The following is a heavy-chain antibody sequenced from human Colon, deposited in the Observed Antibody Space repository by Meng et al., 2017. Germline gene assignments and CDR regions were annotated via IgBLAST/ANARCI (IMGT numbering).Heavy chain of an antibody. D-gene: IGHD5-12*01. CDR2: ISAYNGNT. CDR3: GRSGAYDYRIDS. Sequence: QGQLVQSGAEEKKPGASVKVSCKSYGYTFTSYGISWVRQAPGQGLEWVAWISAYNGNTIYAQKVQGRVTLTTDTSTSTAYMELRSLISDDTAVYYCGRSGAYDYRIDSWGQGTLVTVSS. J-gene: IGHJ5*01. CDR1: GYTFTSYG. V-gene: IGHV1-18*01.